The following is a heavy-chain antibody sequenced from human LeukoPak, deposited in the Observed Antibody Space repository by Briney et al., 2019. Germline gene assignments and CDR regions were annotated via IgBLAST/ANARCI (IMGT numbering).Heavy chain of an antibody. CDR3: ASGYSIGWSEYFQH. D-gene: IGHD6-19*01. CDR1: GYSISSGYY. Sequence: SETLSLTCTVSGYSISSGYYWGWIRQPPGKGLEWIGSIYHSGSTYYNPSLKRRVTISVDTSKNQFSLKLSSVTAADTAVYYCASGYSIGWSEYFQHWGQGTLVTVSS. CDR2: IYHSGST. J-gene: IGHJ1*01. V-gene: IGHV4-38-2*02.